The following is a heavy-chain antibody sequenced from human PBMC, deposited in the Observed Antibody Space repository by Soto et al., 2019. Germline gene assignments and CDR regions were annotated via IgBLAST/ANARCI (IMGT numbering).Heavy chain of an antibody. V-gene: IGHV3-23*01. J-gene: IGHJ4*02. D-gene: IGHD6-19*01. Sequence: GSLRLSCAASGFTFKESAMNWVRQAPGKGLEWVASISDTGASTWYAESVRGRLSISRDNSKNTLYLQMNSLRGEDTAVYYCAKGRGSGWAWYFDNRGQVPLVTVSS. CDR2: ISDTGAST. CDR3: AKGRGSGWAWYFDN. CDR1: GFTFKESA.